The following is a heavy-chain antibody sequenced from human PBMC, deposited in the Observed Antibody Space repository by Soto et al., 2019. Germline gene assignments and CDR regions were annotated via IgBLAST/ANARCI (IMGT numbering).Heavy chain of an antibody. CDR1: GGTFSSYT. V-gene: IGHV1-69*08. D-gene: IGHD2-15*01. J-gene: IGHJ1*01. CDR3: ARDSGYCSGGSWQIVAPNHD. CDR2: IIPILGIA. Sequence: QVQLVQSGAEVKKPGSSVKVSCKASGGTFSSYTISWVRQAPGQGLEWMGRIIPILGIATYAQKFQVRVTITADKTTSTDSLELRSVRSEDTAVYYCARDSGYCSGGSWQIVAPNHDWGQGALFTVS.